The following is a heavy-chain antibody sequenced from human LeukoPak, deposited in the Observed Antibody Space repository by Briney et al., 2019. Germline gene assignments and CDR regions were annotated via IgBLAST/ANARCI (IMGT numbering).Heavy chain of an antibody. D-gene: IGHD6-6*01. V-gene: IGHV3-7*01. CDR1: GFTFNTHW. CDR2: VKQDGSEK. CDR3: ATGRAAHLFDY. Sequence: GGSLRLSCAASGFTFNTHWMIWVRQDPGKGLEWVANVKQDGSEKYYVPAVRGRFTISRDNADNSMYLQMHSLSAEDTAVYYCATGRAAHLFDYWGQGTLVTVSS. J-gene: IGHJ4*02.